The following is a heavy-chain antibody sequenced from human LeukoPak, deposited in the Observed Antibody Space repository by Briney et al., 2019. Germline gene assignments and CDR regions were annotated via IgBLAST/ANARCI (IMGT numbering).Heavy chain of an antibody. CDR3: AADRGGGVGARGY. V-gene: IGHV3-48*04. CDR1: GITFSYYS. D-gene: IGHD1-26*01. J-gene: IGHJ4*02. CDR2: ISSTGNTI. Sequence: GGSLRLSCAASGITFSYYSINWVRQASGKGLEWLSYISSTGNTIYYADSVEGRFTISRDNAKNSVYLQMNRLRAEDTAIYYCAADRGGGVGARGYWGQGTLVTVSS.